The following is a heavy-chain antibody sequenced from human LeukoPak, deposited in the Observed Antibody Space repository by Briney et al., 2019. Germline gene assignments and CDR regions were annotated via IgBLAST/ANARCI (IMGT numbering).Heavy chain of an antibody. V-gene: IGHV4-61*02. CDR1: GYSITNNYY. D-gene: IGHD5-18*01. CDR3: ARGVDTAVGH. Sequence: SETLSLTCTVSGYSITNNYYWSWIRQPAGKGLEWIGRIYTSGTTNYNPSLESRVSISLDPSKNQFSLNLHSVTDADTAVYYCARGVDTAVGHWGQGTLVTVSS. J-gene: IGHJ4*02. CDR2: IYTSGTT.